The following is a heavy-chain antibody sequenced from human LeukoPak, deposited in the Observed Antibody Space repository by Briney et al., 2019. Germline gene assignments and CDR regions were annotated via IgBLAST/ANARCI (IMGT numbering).Heavy chain of an antibody. Sequence: GSLRLSCAASGFTFSSFEMNWVRQAPGKGLEWVSYISGSGSTIYYADSVKGRFTISRDNAKNSLSLQINSLRAEDTAVYFCARVRLADERAWAYWGQGTLVTVSS. CDR1: GFTFSSFE. V-gene: IGHV3-48*03. CDR3: ARVRLADERAWAY. D-gene: IGHD3-3*02. CDR2: ISGSGSTI. J-gene: IGHJ4*02.